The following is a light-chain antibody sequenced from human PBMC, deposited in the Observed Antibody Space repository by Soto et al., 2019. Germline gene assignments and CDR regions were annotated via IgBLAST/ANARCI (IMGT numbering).Light chain of an antibody. J-gene: IGLJ1*01. CDR2: DVS. CDR1: SSDVGGYNY. Sequence: QSVLTQPASVSGSPGQSITISCTGTSSDVGGYNYVSWYQQYPGKVPKLMIYDVSYRPSGVSNRFSGSKSGNTASLTISGLQAEDEADYYCCSYAGSYVFGTGTKVTVL. V-gene: IGLV2-14*01. CDR3: CSYAGSYV.